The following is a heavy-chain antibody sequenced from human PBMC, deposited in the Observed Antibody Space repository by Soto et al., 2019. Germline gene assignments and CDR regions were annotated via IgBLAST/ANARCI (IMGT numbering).Heavy chain of an antibody. V-gene: IGHV5-51*01. CDR3: ARHEFCSGGSCYSSYYYGMDV. D-gene: IGHD2-15*01. CDR1: VYNFSSYW. CDR2: IHPDDSDA. J-gene: IGHJ6*02. Sequence: GESLKISCKGSVYNFSSYWIAWVRQMPGKGLEWMGIIHPDDSDARYSPSFQGQVTISADKSASTAYLQWTSLKASDTAMYYCARHEFCSGGSCYSSYYYGMDVWGQGTTVTVSS.